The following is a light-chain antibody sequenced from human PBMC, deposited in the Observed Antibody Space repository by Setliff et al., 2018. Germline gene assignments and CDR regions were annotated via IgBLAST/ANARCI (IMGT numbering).Light chain of an antibody. V-gene: IGLV2-14*01. CDR2: DVS. J-gene: IGLJ1*01. Sequence: QSVLTQPASVSGSPGQSITISCTGTSSDVGDYNSVSWYQQHPGKAPKLLIYDVSNRPSGVSNRFSGSKSGNTASLTISGLQAEDEADYYCSAYTSSSTYVFGTGTKVTVL. CDR3: SAYTSSSTYV. CDR1: SSDVGDYNS.